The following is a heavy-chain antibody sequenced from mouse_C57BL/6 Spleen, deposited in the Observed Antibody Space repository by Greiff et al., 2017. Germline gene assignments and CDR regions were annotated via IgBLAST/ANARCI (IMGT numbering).Heavy chain of an antibody. CDR3: ARSEGYYYGSTYAMDY. J-gene: IGHJ4*01. Sequence: QVQLQQPGAELVRPGTSVKLSCKASGYTFTSYWMHWVKQRPGQGLEWIGVIDPSDSYTNYNQKFKGKATLTVDTSSSTAYMQLSSLTSEDSAVYYCARSEGYYYGSTYAMDYWGQGTSVTVSS. D-gene: IGHD1-1*01. CDR1: GYTFTSYW. CDR2: IDPSDSYT. V-gene: IGHV1-59*01.